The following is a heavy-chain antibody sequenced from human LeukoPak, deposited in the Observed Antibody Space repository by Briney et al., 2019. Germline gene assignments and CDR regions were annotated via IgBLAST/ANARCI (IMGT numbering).Heavy chain of an antibody. Sequence: ASVKVSCKASGYTFTGYHMHWVRQAPGQGLEWMGWINPNSGGTNYAQNFQGRVTMTRDTSISTAYMELSRLRSDDTAVYYCAGGYSSGWSIYDYWGQGTLVTVSS. D-gene: IGHD6-19*01. CDR1: GYTFTGYH. CDR3: AGGYSSGWSIYDY. V-gene: IGHV1-2*02. J-gene: IGHJ4*02. CDR2: INPNSGGT.